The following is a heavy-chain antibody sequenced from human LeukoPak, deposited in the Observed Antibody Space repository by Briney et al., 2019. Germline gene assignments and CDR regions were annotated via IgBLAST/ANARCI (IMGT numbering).Heavy chain of an antibody. CDR3: ARDPTSYSSSWYFAFDI. J-gene: IGHJ3*02. D-gene: IGHD6-13*01. CDR1: GFTFSSYS. V-gene: IGHV3-21*01. Sequence: GGSLRLSCAASGFTFSSYSMTWVRQAPGKGLEWVSPISSSSSYIYYADSVKGRFTISRDNAKNSLYLQMNSLRAEDTAVYYCARDPTSYSSSWYFAFDIWGQGTMVTVSS. CDR2: ISSSSSYI.